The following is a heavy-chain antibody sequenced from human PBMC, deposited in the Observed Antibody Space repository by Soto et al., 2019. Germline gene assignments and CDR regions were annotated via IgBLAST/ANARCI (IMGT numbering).Heavy chain of an antibody. CDR2: ISCCGGST. V-gene: IGHV3-23*01. J-gene: IGHJ1*01. D-gene: IGHD6-19*01. CDR1: GFNFKKFA. Sequence: EVQLLESGGGVVQPGGSLRLSCEASGFNFKKFAMGWVRQAPGEGLEWVSGISCCGGSTFYADSVKGRFSHARDDSKNTLSLQLNSLRVEDTAHYYCAKADGEQWLIPHLDNWGQGTQVTVS. CDR3: AKADGEQWLIPHLDN.